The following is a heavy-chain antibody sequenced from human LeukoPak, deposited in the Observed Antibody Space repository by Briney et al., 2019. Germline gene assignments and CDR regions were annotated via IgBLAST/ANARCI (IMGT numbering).Heavy chain of an antibody. J-gene: IGHJ4*02. CDR3: GRDPRLGIRGYTYGYIDH. CDR1: GYTFTRHY. Sequence: ASVKVSCKASGYTFTRHYMHWVRQAPGQGLEWMGWINTDTGNPTYAQGFFTGRYVFSLDTSASTAYLQIDGLKADDTAVYYCGRDPRLGIRGYTYGYIDHWGQGTLLTVAS. D-gene: IGHD5-18*01. CDR2: INTDTGNP. V-gene: IGHV7-4-1*01.